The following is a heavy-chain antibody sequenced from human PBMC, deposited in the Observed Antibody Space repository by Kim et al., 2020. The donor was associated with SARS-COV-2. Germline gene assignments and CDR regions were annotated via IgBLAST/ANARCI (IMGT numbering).Heavy chain of an antibody. CDR3: AKSNIYCGGDCYSGYYYGMDV. J-gene: IGHJ6*02. CDR2: ISGSGGST. V-gene: IGHV3-23*01. CDR1: GFTFSNYA. D-gene: IGHD2-21*02. Sequence: GGSLRLSCADSGFTFSNYAMSWVRQAPGKGLEWVSGISGSGGSTYYADSLKGRFTISRDNSKNTLYLQMNSLRAEDTAVYYCAKSNIYCGGDCYSGYYYGMDVWGQGTTVTVSS.